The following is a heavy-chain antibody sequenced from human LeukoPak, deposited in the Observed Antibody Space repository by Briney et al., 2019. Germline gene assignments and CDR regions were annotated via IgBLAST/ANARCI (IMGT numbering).Heavy chain of an antibody. Sequence: GRSLRLSCAASGFTFSSYAMSWVRQAPGKGLEWVSAISGSGGSTYYADSVKGRFTISRDNSKNTLYLQMNSLRAEDTAVYYCAKLWGYCGGDCYSGPPDYWGQGTLVTVSS. J-gene: IGHJ4*02. V-gene: IGHV3-23*01. CDR3: AKLWGYCGGDCYSGPPDY. CDR1: GFTFSSYA. D-gene: IGHD2-21*02. CDR2: ISGSGGST.